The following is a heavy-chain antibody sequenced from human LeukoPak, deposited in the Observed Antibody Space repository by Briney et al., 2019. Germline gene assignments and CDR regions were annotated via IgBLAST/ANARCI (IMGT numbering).Heavy chain of an antibody. V-gene: IGHV1-18*01. J-gene: IGHJ5*02. Sequence: GASVKISCKASGYTFTSFGVSWVRQAPGQGLEWMGWISTYNGNTNYAQKLQGRVTLTTDTSTNTAYMELRSLRSDDTAVYYCARENSWFDPWGQGTLVTVPS. D-gene: IGHD2/OR15-2a*01. CDR1: GYTFTSFG. CDR3: ARENSWFDP. CDR2: ISTYNGNT.